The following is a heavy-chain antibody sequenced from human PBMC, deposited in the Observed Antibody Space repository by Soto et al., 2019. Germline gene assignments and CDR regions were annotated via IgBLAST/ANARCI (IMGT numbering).Heavy chain of an antibody. V-gene: IGHV3-30-3*01. CDR1: GFTFSSYA. Sequence: GGSLRLSCAASGFTFSSYAMHWARQAPGKGLEWVAVISYDGSNKYYADSVKGRFTISRDNSKNTLYLQMNSLRAEDTAVYYCAGMPRDYYDSSGWGYYYYGMDVWGQGTTVTVSS. J-gene: IGHJ6*02. CDR2: ISYDGSNK. D-gene: IGHD3-22*01. CDR3: AGMPRDYYDSSGWGYYYYGMDV.